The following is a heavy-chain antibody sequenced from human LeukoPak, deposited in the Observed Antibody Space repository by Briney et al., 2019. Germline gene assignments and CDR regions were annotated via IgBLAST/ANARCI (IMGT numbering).Heavy chain of an antibody. CDR1: GFTSSNYA. Sequence: GGSLRLSCAASGFTSSNYAMHWVRQAPGKGLEDGSHQYYADSVKGRFTISRDNSNNTVFLQMNSLRTEDTAVYYCARQRVGYFRSWGQGTLVTVSS. CDR2: GSHQ. CDR3: ARQRVGYFRS. V-gene: IGHV3-30*01. J-gene: IGHJ5*02. D-gene: IGHD2/OR15-2a*01.